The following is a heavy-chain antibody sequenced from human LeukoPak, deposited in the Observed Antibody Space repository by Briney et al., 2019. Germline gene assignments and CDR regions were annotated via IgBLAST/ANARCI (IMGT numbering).Heavy chain of an antibody. CDR2: IYYSGST. CDR1: GGSISNYY. V-gene: IGHV4-59*01. D-gene: IGHD3-22*01. J-gene: IGHJ4*02. CDR3: ARVNPIDSSGYSFDY. Sequence: TSETLSLTCTVSGGSISNYYWSWIRQPPGKGLEWIGYIYYSGSTNYNPSLKSRVTISVDTSKNQFSLKLSSVTAADTAVYYCARVNPIDSSGYSFDYWGQGTLVTVSS.